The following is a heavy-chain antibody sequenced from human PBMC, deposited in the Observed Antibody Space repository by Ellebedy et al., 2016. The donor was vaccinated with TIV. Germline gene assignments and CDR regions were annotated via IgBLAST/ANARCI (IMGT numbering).Heavy chain of an antibody. Sequence: AASVKVSCKASGYTFTSYYIHWMRQAPGQGLEWMGIMNANDGDTTYAQRFQGRVTMTRDTSISTAYMELTRLRSVDTAVYYCARASGYYGARFDYWGQGTLVTVSS. J-gene: IGHJ4*02. V-gene: IGHV1-2*02. D-gene: IGHD3-22*01. CDR2: MNANDGDT. CDR3: ARASGYYGARFDY. CDR1: GYTFTSYY.